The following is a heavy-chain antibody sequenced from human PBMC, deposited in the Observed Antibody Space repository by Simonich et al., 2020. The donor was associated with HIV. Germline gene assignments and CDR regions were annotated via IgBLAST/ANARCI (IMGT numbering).Heavy chain of an antibody. Sequence: QVQLQQWGAGLLKPSETLSLTCAVYGGSFSSYYWNWIRQPPGKGMEWIGESNNSGSTAYNPSLKSRVTISVDTSKNQFSLKLSSVTAADTAVYYCARRTGYDLDYWGQGTLVTVSS. CDR1: GGSFSSYY. CDR2: SNNSGST. CDR3: ARRTGYDLDY. D-gene: IGHD5-12*01. V-gene: IGHV4-34*01. J-gene: IGHJ4*02.